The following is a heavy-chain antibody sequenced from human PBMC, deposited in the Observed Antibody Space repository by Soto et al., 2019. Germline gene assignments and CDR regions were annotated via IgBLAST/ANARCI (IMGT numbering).Heavy chain of an antibody. CDR2: IYYSGST. J-gene: IGHJ4*02. Sequence: SETLSLTCTVSGSSISSGGYYWSWIRQHPGKGLEWIGYIYYSGSTYYNPSLKSRVTISVDTSKNQFSLRLSSVTAADTAVYYCARGRGYGYGYGKYYFDYWGQGTLVTVSS. CDR3: ARGRGYGYGYGKYYFDY. CDR1: GSSISSGGYY. D-gene: IGHD5-18*01. V-gene: IGHV4-31*03.